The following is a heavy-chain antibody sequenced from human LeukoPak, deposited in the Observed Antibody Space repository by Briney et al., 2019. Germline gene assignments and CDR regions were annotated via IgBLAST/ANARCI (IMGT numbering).Heavy chain of an antibody. CDR3: AKKDYYDSSGYPRNFDY. D-gene: IGHD3-22*01. CDR2: ISGSGGST. J-gene: IGHJ4*02. CDR1: GFTFSSYG. V-gene: IGHV3-23*01. Sequence: GGSLRLSCAASGFTFSSYGMSWVRQAPGKGLEWVSAISGSGGSTYYADSVKGRFTISRDNSKNTLYLQMNSLRAEDTAVYYCAKKDYYDSSGYPRNFDYWGQGTLVTVSS.